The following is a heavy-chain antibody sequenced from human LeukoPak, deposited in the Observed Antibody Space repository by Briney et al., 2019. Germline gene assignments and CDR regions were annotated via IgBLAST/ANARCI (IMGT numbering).Heavy chain of an antibody. CDR2: IYHSGST. CDR3: ARDVRNYYDSSGYYLFDY. Sequence: SETLSLTCTVSGYSISSGYYWGWIRQPPGKGLEWIGSIYHSGSTYYNPSLKSRVTISVDTSKNQFSLKLSSVTAADTAVYYCARDVRNYYDSSGYYLFDYWGQGTLVTVSS. CDR1: GYSISSGYY. D-gene: IGHD3-22*01. J-gene: IGHJ4*02. V-gene: IGHV4-38-2*02.